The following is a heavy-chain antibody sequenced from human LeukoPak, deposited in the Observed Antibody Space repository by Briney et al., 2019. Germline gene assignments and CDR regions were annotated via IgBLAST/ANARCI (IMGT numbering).Heavy chain of an antibody. D-gene: IGHD3-10*01. CDR2: INHSGST. J-gene: IGHJ5*02. Sequence: SETLSPTCAVYGGSFSGYYWSWIRQPPGKGLEWIGEINHSGSTNYNPSLKSRVTISVDTSKNQFSLKLSSVTAADTAVYYCARRLLWFGELLYRGWFDPWGQGTLVTVSS. CDR3: ARRLLWFGELLYRGWFDP. CDR1: GGSFSGYY. V-gene: IGHV4-34*01.